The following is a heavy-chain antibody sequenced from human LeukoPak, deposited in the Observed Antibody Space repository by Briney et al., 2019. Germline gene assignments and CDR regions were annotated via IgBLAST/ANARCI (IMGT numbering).Heavy chain of an antibody. CDR1: GFTFSSYW. Sequence: GGSLRLSCAASGFTFSSYWMSWVRQAPGKGLEWVASIKQDGSERYYVDSVKGRFTISRDNAKNSLYLQMNSLRAEDTAVYYCARDDHYSNYIDYWGQGTLVTVSS. CDR3: ARDDHYSNYIDY. D-gene: IGHD4-11*01. CDR2: IKQDGSER. J-gene: IGHJ4*02. V-gene: IGHV3-7*01.